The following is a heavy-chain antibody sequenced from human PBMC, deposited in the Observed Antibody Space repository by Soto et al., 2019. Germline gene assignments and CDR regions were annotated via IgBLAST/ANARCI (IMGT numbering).Heavy chain of an antibody. J-gene: IGHJ6*03. CDR3: ARVGGGDYYYYMDV. V-gene: IGHV3-64*01. CDR2: ISSNGGST. D-gene: IGHD4-17*01. Sequence: GGSLRLSCAASGFTFSSYAMHWVRQAPGKGLEYVSAISSNGGSTYYANSVKGRFTISRDNSKNTLYLQMGSLRAEDMAVYYCARVGGGDYYYYMDVWGKGTTVTVSS. CDR1: GFTFSSYA.